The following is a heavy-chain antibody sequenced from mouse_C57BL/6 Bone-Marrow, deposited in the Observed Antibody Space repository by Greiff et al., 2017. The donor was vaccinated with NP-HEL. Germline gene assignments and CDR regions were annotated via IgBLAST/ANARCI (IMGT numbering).Heavy chain of an antibody. Sequence: QVQLQQPGAELVMPGASVKLSCKASGYTFTSYWMHWVKQRPGQGLEWIGEIDPSDSYTNYNQKFKGKSTLTVDKSSSTAYMQLSSLTSEDSAVYYWARGGDGYLNWDFDYWGQGTTLTVSS. CDR2: IDPSDSYT. CDR3: ARGGDGYLNWDFDY. J-gene: IGHJ2*01. D-gene: IGHD2-3*01. CDR1: GYTFTSYW. V-gene: IGHV1-69*01.